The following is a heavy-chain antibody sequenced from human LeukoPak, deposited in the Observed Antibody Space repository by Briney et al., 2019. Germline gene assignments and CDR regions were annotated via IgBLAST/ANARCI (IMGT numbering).Heavy chain of an antibody. J-gene: IGHJ4*02. Sequence: GGSLRLSCAASGFTFSSYAMSWVRQAPGKGLEWVSAISGSGGSTYYADSVKGRFTISRDNSKNTLYLQMNSLRAEDTAVYYCAPKTELYYYDSSGYSVDYWGQGTLVTVSS. D-gene: IGHD3-22*01. CDR1: GFTFSSYA. V-gene: IGHV3-23*01. CDR3: APKTELYYYDSSGYSVDY. CDR2: ISGSGGST.